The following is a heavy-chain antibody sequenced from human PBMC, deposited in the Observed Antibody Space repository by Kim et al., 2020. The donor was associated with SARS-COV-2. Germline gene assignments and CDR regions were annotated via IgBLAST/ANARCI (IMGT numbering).Heavy chain of an antibody. Sequence: SETLSLTCAVYVGSFSDYHWTWIRQYPGKGLEWIGEINHSGATNYNPSLKSRVAISVDTSKNHFSLKLKSVTAADTAVYFCARGRAGVVPSPIMGLGPYYDYYALDVWGQGTTVSVSS. V-gene: IGHV4-34*01. J-gene: IGHJ6*02. CDR2: INHSGAT. D-gene: IGHD3-3*01. CDR1: VGSFSDYH. CDR3: ARGRAGVVPSPIMGLGPYYDYYALDV.